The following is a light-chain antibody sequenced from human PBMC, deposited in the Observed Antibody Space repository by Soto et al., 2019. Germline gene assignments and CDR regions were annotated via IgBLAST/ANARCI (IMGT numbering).Light chain of an antibody. J-gene: IGLJ3*02. CDR1: SSNIGSNY. CDR3: AAWDDSLSGVV. V-gene: IGLV1-47*01. Sequence: QSVLTQPPSASGTPGQRVTISCSGSSSNIGSNYVYWYQQLPGTAPKPLFYRNNQRPSGVPDRFSGSKSGTSASLAISGLRSEDEADYYCAAWDDSLSGVVFGGGTKVTVL. CDR2: RNN.